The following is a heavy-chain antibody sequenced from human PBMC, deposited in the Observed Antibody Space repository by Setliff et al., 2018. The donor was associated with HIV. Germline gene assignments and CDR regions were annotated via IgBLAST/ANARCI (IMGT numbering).Heavy chain of an antibody. J-gene: IGHJ6*03. CDR3: ARGPYYYDSSGYYSTLGYYYYYMDV. Sequence: SETLSLTCTVSGGSISSGDYYWSWIRQPPGKGLEWIGSIYDSESTYYNPSLKSRVTISVDTSKNHFSLKLNSVTAADTAVYYCARGPYYYDSSGYYSTLGYYYYYMDVWGKGTTVTVSS. CDR2: IYDSEST. V-gene: IGHV4-30-4*08. CDR1: GGSISSGDYY. D-gene: IGHD3-22*01.